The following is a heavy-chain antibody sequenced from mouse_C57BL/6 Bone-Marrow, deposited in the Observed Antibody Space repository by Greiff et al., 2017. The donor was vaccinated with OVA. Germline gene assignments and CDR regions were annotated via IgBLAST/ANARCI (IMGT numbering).Heavy chain of an antibody. V-gene: IGHV5-12*01. J-gene: IGHJ2*01. CDR2: ISNGGGST. CDR3: ARQNYGSSLYYFDY. CDR1: GFTFSDYY. Sequence: EVKVVESGGGLVQPGGSLKLSCAASGFTFSDYYMYWVRQTPEKRLEWVAYISNGGGSTYYPDTVKGRFTISRDNAKNTLYLQMSRLKSEDTAMYYCARQNYGSSLYYFDYWGQGTTLTVSS. D-gene: IGHD1-1*01.